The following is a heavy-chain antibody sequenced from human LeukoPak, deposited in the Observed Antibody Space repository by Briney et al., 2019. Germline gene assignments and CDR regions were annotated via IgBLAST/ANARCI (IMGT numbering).Heavy chain of an antibody. V-gene: IGHV3-23*01. J-gene: IGHJ4*02. CDR3: AKDGGYYDSSAHPDFDY. D-gene: IGHD3-22*01. Sequence: GGSLRLSCAASGFTFSTYAMSWVRQAPGKGLEWVSAISGSGGSTYYADSVKGRFTISRDNSKNTLYLQMNSLRAEDTAVYYCAKDGGYYDSSAHPDFDYWGREPWSPSPQ. CDR2: ISGSGGST. CDR1: GFTFSTYA.